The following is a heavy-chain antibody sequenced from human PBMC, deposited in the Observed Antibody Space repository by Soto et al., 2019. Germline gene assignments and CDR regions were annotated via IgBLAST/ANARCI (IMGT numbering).Heavy chain of an antibody. CDR3: ARHVPGIAVAGTRQFDY. Sequence: QVQLQESGPGLVKPSETLSLTCTVSGGSISSYYWSWIRQPPGKGLEWIGYIYYSGSTNSNPSLKSRVTISVDTSKNQFSLKLSSVTAADTAVYYCARHVPGIAVAGTRQFDYWGQGTLVTVSS. J-gene: IGHJ4*02. CDR1: GGSISSYY. V-gene: IGHV4-59*08. D-gene: IGHD6-19*01. CDR2: IYYSGST.